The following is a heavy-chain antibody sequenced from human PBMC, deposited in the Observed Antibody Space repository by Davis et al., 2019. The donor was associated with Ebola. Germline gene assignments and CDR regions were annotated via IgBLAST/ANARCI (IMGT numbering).Heavy chain of an antibody. D-gene: IGHD2-2*01. CDR2: ISPDGSRA. CDR3: ARSRDYALDV. Sequence: GESLKISCAASGFTFSNYWMVWVRPPPGKGLVRVSAISPDGSRANYADSVKGRFTISRDNAKNTLYTQMNSLLAEDTAVYYCARSRDYALDVWGQGTMVTVSS. V-gene: IGHV3-74*01. CDR1: GFTFSNYW. J-gene: IGHJ3*01.